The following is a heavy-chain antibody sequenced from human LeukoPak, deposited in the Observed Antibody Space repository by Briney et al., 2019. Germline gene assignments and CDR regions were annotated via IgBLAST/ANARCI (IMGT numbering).Heavy chain of an antibody. D-gene: IGHD3-10*01. CDR3: ARDSTYYYDSGSSGPHYFDN. CDR1: GFTFSSYS. J-gene: IGHJ4*01. CDR2: ISSGGTYE. Sequence: GGSLRLSCAASGFTFSSYSMNWVRQAPGKGLEWVSLISSGGTYEYYADSVKGRFTISRDNSKNTLYLQLNSLRAEDTAVYYCARDSTYYYDSGSSGPHYFDNWGQEPWSPSPQ. V-gene: IGHV3-30*03.